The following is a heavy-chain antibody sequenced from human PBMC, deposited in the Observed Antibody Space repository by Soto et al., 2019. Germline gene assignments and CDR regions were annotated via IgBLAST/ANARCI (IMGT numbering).Heavy chain of an antibody. J-gene: IGHJ4*02. CDR2: INHSGST. CDR3: ARRGRIAAAGDYYFDY. CDR1: GGSFSCYY. V-gene: IGHV4-34*01. Sequence: SETLSLTCAVYGGSFSCYYWSWIRQPPGKGLEWIGEINHSGSTNYNPSLKSRVTISVDTSKNQFSLKLSSVTAADTAVYYCARRGRIAAAGDYYFDYWGQGTLVTVSS. D-gene: IGHD6-13*01.